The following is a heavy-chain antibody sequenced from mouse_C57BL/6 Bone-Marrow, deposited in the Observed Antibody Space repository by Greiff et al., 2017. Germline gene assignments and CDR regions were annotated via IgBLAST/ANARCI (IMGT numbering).Heavy chain of an antibody. CDR3: ARDYYGSSYWYFEV. V-gene: IGHV1-4*01. D-gene: IGHD1-1*01. CDR1: GYTFTSYT. J-gene: IGHJ1*03. Sequence: VQLQQSGAELARPGASVKMSCKASGYTFTSYTMHWVKQRPGQGLEWIGYINPSSGYTKYNQKFKDKATLTADKSSSTAYMQLSSLTSEDSAVYYCARDYYGSSYWYFEVWGRGTTVTVSA. CDR2: INPSSGYT.